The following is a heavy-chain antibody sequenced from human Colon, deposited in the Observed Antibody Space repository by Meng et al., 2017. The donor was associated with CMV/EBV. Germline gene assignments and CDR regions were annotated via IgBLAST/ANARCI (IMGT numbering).Heavy chain of an antibody. CDR2: IYSGSTTT. Sequence: GGSLRLSCAASGFPVSANYMAWFRQAPGRGLEWVSIIYSGSTTTLYADSVKGRFSISTDSSNNTLYLQMSCLRDEDTAVYYCAREGYFRGFVNWGQGTLVTVSS. D-gene: IGHD1-26*01. V-gene: IGHV3-53*01. J-gene: IGHJ4*02. CDR3: AREGYFRGFVN. CDR1: GFPVSANY.